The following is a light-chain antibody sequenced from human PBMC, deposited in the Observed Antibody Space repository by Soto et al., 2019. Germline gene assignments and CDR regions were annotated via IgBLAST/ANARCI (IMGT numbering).Light chain of an antibody. CDR2: GAS. J-gene: IGKJ3*01. Sequence: EIVLTQSPGTLSLSPRERATLSCRASESISSSLAWYQRKPGQTPRLLVYGASTRATGIPDRFSGSGSGTDFTLTINRLEPEDFAVYYCQQYGNSWTFGPGTKVDIK. CDR3: QQYGNSWT. V-gene: IGKV3-20*01. CDR1: ESISSS.